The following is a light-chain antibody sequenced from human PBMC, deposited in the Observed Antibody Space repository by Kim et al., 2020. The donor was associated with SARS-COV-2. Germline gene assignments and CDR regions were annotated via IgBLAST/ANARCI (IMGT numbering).Light chain of an antibody. CDR1: NIGSKS. Sequence: APGKTARITCGGNNIGSKSVPWYQRKPGQAPVLVIYYDSDRPSGIPERFSGSNSGNTATLTISRVEAGDEADYYCQVWDSSSDHRVFGGGTQLTV. V-gene: IGLV3-21*04. CDR3: QVWDSSSDHRV. J-gene: IGLJ3*02. CDR2: YDS.